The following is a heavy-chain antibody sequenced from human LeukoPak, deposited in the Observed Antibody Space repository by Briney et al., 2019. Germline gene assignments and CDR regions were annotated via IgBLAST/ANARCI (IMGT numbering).Heavy chain of an antibody. CDR2: IIPILGIA. CDR1: GGTFSSYA. D-gene: IGHD3-3*01. J-gene: IGHJ4*02. V-gene: IGHV1-69*04. Sequence: GASVKVSCKASGGTFSSYAISWVRQAPGQGLEWMGRIIPILGIANYAQKFQGRVTITADKSTSTAYMELSSLRSEDTAVYYCARSKIFGVVADFDYWGQGTLVTVSS. CDR3: ARSKIFGVVADFDY.